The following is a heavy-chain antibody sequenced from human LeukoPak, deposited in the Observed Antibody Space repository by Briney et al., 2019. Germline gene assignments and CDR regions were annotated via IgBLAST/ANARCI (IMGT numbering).Heavy chain of an antibody. V-gene: IGHV1-69*05. J-gene: IGHJ4*02. CDR1: GYTFTTYG. CDR3: ARAVRNQLLSDY. D-gene: IGHD2-2*01. Sequence: SVKVSCKASGYTFTTYGISWVRQAPGQGLEWMGGIIPIFGTANYAQKFQGRVTITTDESTSTAYMELSSLRSEDTAVYYCARAVRNQLLSDYWGQGTLVTVSS. CDR2: IIPIFGTA.